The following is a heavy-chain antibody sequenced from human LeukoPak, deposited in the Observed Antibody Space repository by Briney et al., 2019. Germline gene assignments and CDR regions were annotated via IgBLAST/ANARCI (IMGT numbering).Heavy chain of an antibody. Sequence: ASVKVSCKASGYTFTGYYMHWVRQAPGQGLEWMGWINPNSGGTNYAQKFQGRVTMTRDTSISTAYMELSRLRSDDTAVYYCARVYDFWSGYFRLWGQGTLVTVSS. D-gene: IGHD3-3*01. V-gene: IGHV1-2*02. CDR1: GYTFTGYY. CDR3: ARVYDFWSGYFRL. CDR2: INPNSGGT. J-gene: IGHJ4*02.